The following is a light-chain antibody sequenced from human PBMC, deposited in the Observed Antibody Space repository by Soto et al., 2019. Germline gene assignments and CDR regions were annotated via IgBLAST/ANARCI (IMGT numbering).Light chain of an antibody. CDR3: TSYTSSSTWV. J-gene: IGLJ3*02. CDR1: SNDVGGYNY. CDR2: EVS. Sequence: QSVLTQPASVSGSPGQSITISCTGTSNDVGGYNYVSWYQQHPGKVPKLMIYEVSNRPSGVSDRFSGSRSGNTASLTISGLQAEDESDYYCTSYTSSSTWVFGGGTKLTVL. V-gene: IGLV2-14*01.